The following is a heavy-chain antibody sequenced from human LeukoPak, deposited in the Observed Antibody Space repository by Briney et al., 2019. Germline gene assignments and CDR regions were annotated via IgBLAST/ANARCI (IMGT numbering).Heavy chain of an antibody. CDR1: GFALSSHW. J-gene: IGHJ6*02. CDR2: VNRDGSET. CDR3: ARNNGMDV. V-gene: IGHV3-7*03. Sequence: GGSLRLSCAASGFALSSHWMTWVRQVPGRGPEWVANVNRDGSETYYLDSVKGRFTISKDNAKNSLYLQMNSLRAEDTALYHCARNNGMDVWGQXTTVIVSS.